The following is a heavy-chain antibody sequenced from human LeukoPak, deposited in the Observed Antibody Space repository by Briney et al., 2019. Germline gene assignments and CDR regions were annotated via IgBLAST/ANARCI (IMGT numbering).Heavy chain of an antibody. CDR2: IYPGDSDT. D-gene: IGHD3-10*01. J-gene: IGHJ4*01. V-gene: IGHV5-51*01. Sequence: SGESLKISCKGSGYSCTSYWIGWVRQMPGKGLEWIGIIYPGDSDTRYSPSFQGQVTISADKSISTAYLQWSSLKASDTAMYYCARHFYGSGSYYPDYWGHGTLVTVSS. CDR1: GYSCTSYW. CDR3: ARHFYGSGSYYPDY.